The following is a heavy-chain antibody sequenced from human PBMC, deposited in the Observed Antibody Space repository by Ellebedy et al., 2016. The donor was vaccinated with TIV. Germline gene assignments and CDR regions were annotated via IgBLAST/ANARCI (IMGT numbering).Heavy chain of an antibody. V-gene: IGHV3-7*01. CDR2: IKEDGSEK. J-gene: IGHJ4*02. D-gene: IGHD3-10*01. CDR1: GFTFSNYW. CDR3: ARDKPFQSTAGSNFDY. Sequence: GESLKISXAASGFTFSNYWMSWVRQAPGEGLEWVATIKEDGSEKYYVDSVKGRFTISRDNAKNSLYLQMDSLRAEDTAVYYCARDKPFQSTAGSNFDYWGQGTLVTVSS.